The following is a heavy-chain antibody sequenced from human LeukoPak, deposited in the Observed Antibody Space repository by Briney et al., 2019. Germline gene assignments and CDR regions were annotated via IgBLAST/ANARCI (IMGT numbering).Heavy chain of an antibody. Sequence: PSETLSLTCTVSGGSISSYYWSWIRQPPGKGLEWIGYIYYSGSTNYNPSLKSRVTISVDTSKNQFSLKLSSVTAADTAVYYCARDSGIPHYYGSGSYYEIYYYYVMDVWGQGTTVTVSS. CDR1: GGSISSYY. CDR3: ARDSGIPHYYGSGSYYEIYYYYVMDV. D-gene: IGHD3-10*01. J-gene: IGHJ6*02. CDR2: IYYSGST. V-gene: IGHV4-59*01.